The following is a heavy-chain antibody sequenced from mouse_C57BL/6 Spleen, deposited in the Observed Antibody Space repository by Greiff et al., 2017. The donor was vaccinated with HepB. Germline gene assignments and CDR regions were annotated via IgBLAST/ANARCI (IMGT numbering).Heavy chain of an antibody. D-gene: IGHD2-4*01. CDR2: IDPETGGT. CDR1: GYTFTDYE. Sequence: QVQLKQSGAELVRPGASVTLSCKASGYTFTDYEMHWVKQTPVHGLEWIGAIDPETGGTAYNQKFKGKAILTADKSSSTAYMELRSLTSEDSAVYYCTIYYDYDGPYFDYWGQGTTLTVSS. CDR3: TIYYDYDGPYFDY. J-gene: IGHJ2*01. V-gene: IGHV1-15*01.